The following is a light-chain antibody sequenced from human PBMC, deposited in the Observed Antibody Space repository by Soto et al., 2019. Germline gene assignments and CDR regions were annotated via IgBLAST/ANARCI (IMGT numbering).Light chain of an antibody. J-gene: IGKJ2*01. V-gene: IGKV1-39*01. CDR3: QQSYSTPYT. CDR2: SAS. Sequence: DIQMTQSPSSLSASVGDRVTITCRANQSISTYLNWYQQKPGKAPKLLIYSASSLQGGVPSRFSGSGSGTDSTLTISSLQPVDFATYYCQQSYSTPYTFGQGTKLEIK. CDR1: QSISTY.